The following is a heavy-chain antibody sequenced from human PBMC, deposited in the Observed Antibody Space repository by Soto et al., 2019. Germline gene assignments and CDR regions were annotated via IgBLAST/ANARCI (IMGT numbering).Heavy chain of an antibody. J-gene: IGHJ5*02. CDR2: INPKSGGT. V-gene: IGHV1-2*02. D-gene: IGHD3-22*01. CDR1: GYTFTDYF. Sequence: VASVKVSCKASGYTFTDYFIHWVRQAPGQGPEWMGWINPKSGGTNYAQVFRGRVTMTRDTSISTAYMDLSGLRSDDTATYYRVKTYDGSGQPSHYFDPWGQGTPVTVSS. CDR3: VKTYDGSGQPSHYFDP.